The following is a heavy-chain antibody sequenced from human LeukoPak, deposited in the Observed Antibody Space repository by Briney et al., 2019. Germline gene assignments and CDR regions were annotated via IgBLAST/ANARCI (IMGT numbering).Heavy chain of an antibody. CDR2: IYYSGST. Sequence: PSETLFLTCTVSGGSISSSSYYWGWIRQPPGKGLEWIGSIYYSGSTYYNPSLKSRVTISVDTSKNQFSLKLSSVTAADTAVYYCARYFPGPVAADYWGQGTLVTVSS. CDR3: ARYFPGPVAADY. D-gene: IGHD2/OR15-2a*01. V-gene: IGHV4-39*01. J-gene: IGHJ4*02. CDR1: GGSISSSSYY.